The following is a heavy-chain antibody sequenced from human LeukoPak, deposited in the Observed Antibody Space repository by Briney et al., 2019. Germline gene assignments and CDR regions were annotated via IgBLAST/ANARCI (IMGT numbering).Heavy chain of an antibody. V-gene: IGHV3-64D*06. CDR3: VKTSTEQLGRAFDY. CDR1: GFTFSSYA. Sequence: PGGSLSLSCSASGFTFSSYAMHWVRQAPGKGLEYVSAISSNGGSTYYADSVKGRFTISRDNSKNTLYLQMSSLRAEDTAVYYCVKTSTEQLGRAFDYWGRGTLVTVSS. CDR2: ISSNGGST. D-gene: IGHD6-6*01. J-gene: IGHJ4*02.